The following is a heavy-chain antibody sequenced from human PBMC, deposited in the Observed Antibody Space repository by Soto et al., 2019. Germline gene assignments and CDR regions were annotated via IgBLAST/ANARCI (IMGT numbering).Heavy chain of an antibody. Sequence: QVQLVQSGAEMKKPGASVKVSCKASGYTFPSYGISWVRQAPGQGLEWMGWISAYNGNTHFAQKFQGRVTMTTDTSTTTAYMELRSLRSDDTAVYYCAWTPAGGSFPLWGQGTLVTVSS. CDR3: AWTPAGGSFPL. CDR2: ISAYNGNT. V-gene: IGHV1-18*01. J-gene: IGHJ4*02. D-gene: IGHD1-26*01. CDR1: GYTFPSYG.